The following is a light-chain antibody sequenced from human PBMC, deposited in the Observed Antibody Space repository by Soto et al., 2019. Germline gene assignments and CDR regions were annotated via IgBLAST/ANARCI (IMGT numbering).Light chain of an antibody. J-gene: IGKJ1*01. V-gene: IGKV1-39*01. CDR3: QQSYSTPWT. CDR1: QSISIY. Sequence: DIQMTQSPSSLSASLGDRVTITCRASQSISIYLNWYQQKPGKAPKLLICATSSLQSGVPSRFSGSGFGTDFTLTISSLQPEDFATYYCQQSYSTPWTFGQGTKVEI. CDR2: ATS.